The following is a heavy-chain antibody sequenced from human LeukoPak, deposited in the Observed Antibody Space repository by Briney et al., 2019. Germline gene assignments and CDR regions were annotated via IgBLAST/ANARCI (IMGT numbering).Heavy chain of an antibody. CDR1: GFTFSRSS. J-gene: IGHJ4*02. D-gene: IGHD3-16*01. CDR2: IKEDGSVE. Sequence: PGESLRLSCAGSGFTFSRSSMAWVRQAPGKGLEWVATIKEDGSVEYYMDSVKGRFTISRDNAEKSLYLQMNSLRAEDTAAYYCAKLLGDVTTFDYRGQGTLVTVSS. CDR3: AKLLGDVTTFDY. V-gene: IGHV3-7*01.